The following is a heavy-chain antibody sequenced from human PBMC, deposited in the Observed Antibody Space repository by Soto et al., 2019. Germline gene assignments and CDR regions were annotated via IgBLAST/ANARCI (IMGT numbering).Heavy chain of an antibody. CDR1: GFTFSSYA. Sequence: QVQLVESGGGVVQPGRSLRLSCAASGFTFSSYAMHWVRQAPGKGLEWVAVISYDGSNKYYADSVKGRFTISRDNSKNTLYLQMNSLRAEDTAVYYCARGASPYCGGDCLMRTNWFDPWGQGTLVTVSS. CDR2: ISYDGSNK. V-gene: IGHV3-30-3*01. J-gene: IGHJ5*02. D-gene: IGHD2-21*02. CDR3: ARGASPYCGGDCLMRTNWFDP.